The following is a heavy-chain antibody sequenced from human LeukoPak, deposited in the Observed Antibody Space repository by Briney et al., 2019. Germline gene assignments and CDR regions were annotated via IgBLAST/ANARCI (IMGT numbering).Heavy chain of an antibody. D-gene: IGHD3-22*01. J-gene: IGHJ4*02. CDR1: GGSISSDY. CDR2: IYYRGST. Sequence: SETLSLTCTVSGGSISSDYWSWIRQPPGKGLEWVGYIYYRGSTNYNPSLKRRVTISVATSKNQFYLKLSSVTAADTAVYYCARLSGYSSGHYYSDYWGQGTLVTVSS. CDR3: ARLSGYSSGHYYSDY. V-gene: IGHV4-59*01.